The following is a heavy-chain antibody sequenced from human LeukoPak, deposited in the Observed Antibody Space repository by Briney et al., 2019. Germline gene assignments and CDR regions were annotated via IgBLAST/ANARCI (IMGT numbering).Heavy chain of an antibody. V-gene: IGHV3-23*01. CDR2: ISDGEGRT. Sequence: PGGSLSLSCGPSGFTFRTYAMSWVRPAPGKGLEWVSGISDGEGRTFYADSVTGRFTVSRDNSKNTLYLRMNSLRAEDTDIYDCTKNQILDDTGSWYAYWGQGTLVTVSS. CDR1: GFTFRTYA. D-gene: IGHD6-13*01. CDR3: TKNQILDDTGSWYAY. J-gene: IGHJ4*02.